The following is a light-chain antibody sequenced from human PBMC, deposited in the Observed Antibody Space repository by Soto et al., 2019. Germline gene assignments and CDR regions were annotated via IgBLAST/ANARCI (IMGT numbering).Light chain of an antibody. V-gene: IGKV4-1*01. CDR3: HQFYSSPPT. CDR1: QSVLVTSNNKDF. Sequence: DIVRTRSRYSLAGSVGERATITCKSSQSVLVTSNNKDFLAWYQQRPGQSPKLILFWASTRASGVPDRFSGSGSGTDFTLTIDSLQAEDAAVYYCHQFYSSPPTFGQGTKVDI. J-gene: IGKJ1*01. CDR2: WAS.